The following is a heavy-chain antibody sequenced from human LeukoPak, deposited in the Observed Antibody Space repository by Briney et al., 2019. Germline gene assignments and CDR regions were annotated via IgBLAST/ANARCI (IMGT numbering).Heavy chain of an antibody. CDR3: ARGGDSSGYEGRFDP. CDR2: IYYTGST. V-gene: IGHV4-30-4*07. D-gene: IGHD3-22*01. CDR1: GGSISRSGYS. Sequence: SQTLSLTCAVSGGSISRSGYSWSWIRQPPGKGLDWIAYIYYTGSTYYNPSLKSRVTISLDTSKNQFSLKLTSVTAPDTAVYYCARGGDSSGYEGRFDPWGQGTLVTVSS. J-gene: IGHJ5*02.